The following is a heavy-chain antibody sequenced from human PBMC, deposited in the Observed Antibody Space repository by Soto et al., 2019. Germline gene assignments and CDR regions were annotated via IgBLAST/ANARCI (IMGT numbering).Heavy chain of an antibody. CDR2: ISYDGSNK. CDR1: GFTFSSYG. J-gene: IGHJ4*02. D-gene: IGHD3-22*01. CDR3: ARDATLYDSSAYYYLY. V-gene: IGHV3-30*03. Sequence: RLSCAASGFTFSSYGMHWVRQAPGKGLEWVAVISYDGSNKYYADSVKGRFTISRDNSKNTLYLQMSRLRSEDTAMYYCARDATLYDSSAYYYLYWGQGTLVTVSS.